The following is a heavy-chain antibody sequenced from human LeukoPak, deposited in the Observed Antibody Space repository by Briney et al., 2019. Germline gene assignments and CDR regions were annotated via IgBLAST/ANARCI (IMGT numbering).Heavy chain of an antibody. J-gene: IGHJ6*03. CDR3: ASSPYSSSWYSIYYYYYYMDV. CDR1: GFTFSSYW. Sequence: GGSLRLSCAASGFTFSSYWMSWVRQAPGKGLEWVANIKQDGSEKYYVDSVKGRFTISRDNAKNSLYLQMNSLRAEDTAVYYCASSPYSSSWYSIYYYYYYMDVWGKGTTVTVSS. D-gene: IGHD6-13*01. CDR2: IKQDGSEK. V-gene: IGHV3-7*01.